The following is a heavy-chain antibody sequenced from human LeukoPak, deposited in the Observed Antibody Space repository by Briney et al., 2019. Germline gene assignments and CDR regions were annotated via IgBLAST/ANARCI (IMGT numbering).Heavy chain of an antibody. D-gene: IGHD3-22*01. V-gene: IGHV4-34*01. CDR1: GGSFSSYF. CDR3: ARLHYYDSSGQNWFDP. Sequence: PSETLSLTCAVYGGSFSSYFWSWIRQPPGKELEWIGEINHSGSTNYNPSLKSRVTISVDTSNNQLSLKLTSVTAAGTAVYYCARLHYYDSSGQNWFDPWGQGTPVTVSS. J-gene: IGHJ5*02. CDR2: INHSGST.